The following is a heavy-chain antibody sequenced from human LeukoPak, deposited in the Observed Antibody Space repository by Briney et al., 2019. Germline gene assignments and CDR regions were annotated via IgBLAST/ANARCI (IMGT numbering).Heavy chain of an antibody. CDR1: GFTFSSYS. V-gene: IGHV3-7*01. Sequence: GGSLRLSCAASGFTFSSYSMSWVRQAPGEGLEWVAHIKQDGGEENYVGSVKGRFTVSRDNAKNSVLLQMNSLRAEDTAVYYCXXWRWQQSEFDYWGQGTLVTVSS. D-gene: IGHD5-24*01. CDR3: XXWRWQQSEFDY. CDR2: IKQDGGEE. J-gene: IGHJ4*02.